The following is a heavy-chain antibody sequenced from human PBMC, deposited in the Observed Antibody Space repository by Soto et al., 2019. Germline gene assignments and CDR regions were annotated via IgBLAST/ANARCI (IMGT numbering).Heavy chain of an antibody. CDR2: ISYDGSNK. D-gene: IGHD3-10*01. CDR1: GFTFSSYG. V-gene: IGHV3-30*18. Sequence: QVQLVESGGGVVQPGRSLRLSCAASGFTFSSYGMHWVRQAPGKRLEWVAVISYDGSNKYYADSVKGRFTISRDNSKNTLYLQMNSLRAEDTAVYYCAKTRITMVRGVNYYMDVWGKGTTVTVSS. CDR3: AKTRITMVRGVNYYMDV. J-gene: IGHJ6*03.